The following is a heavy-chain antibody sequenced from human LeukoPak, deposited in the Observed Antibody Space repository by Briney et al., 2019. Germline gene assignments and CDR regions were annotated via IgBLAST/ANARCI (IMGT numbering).Heavy chain of an antibody. CDR2: ISGSGGST. CDR1: GFTFISYA. CDR3: TAAGRTVNDY. D-gene: IGHD6-13*01. Sequence: GWSLRLSCAASGFTFISYAMSWVRQAPWKGLEWVSAISGSGGSTYYADSVKGRFTISRDNSKNTLYLQMNSLRAEDTAVYYCTAAGRTVNDYWGQGTLVTVSS. J-gene: IGHJ4*02. V-gene: IGHV3-23*01.